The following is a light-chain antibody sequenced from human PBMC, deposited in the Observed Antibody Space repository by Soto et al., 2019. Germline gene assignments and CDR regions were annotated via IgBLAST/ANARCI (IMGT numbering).Light chain of an antibody. J-gene: IGKJ1*01. Sequence: EIVMTQSPATLSVSPGERATLSCRASQSVSSNLAWYQQKPGQAPRLLIYGASTRATGIPARFSGSGSATEVTLPISSLQSADFAVYYCQQYNNWPPWTFGQGTKVEIK. V-gene: IGKV3-15*01. CDR1: QSVSSN. CDR3: QQYNNWPPWT. CDR2: GAS.